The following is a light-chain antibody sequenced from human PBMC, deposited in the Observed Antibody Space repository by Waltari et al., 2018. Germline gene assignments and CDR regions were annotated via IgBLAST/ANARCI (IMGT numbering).Light chain of an antibody. CDR1: QSIITW. J-gene: IGKJ1*01. Sequence: DIQMTQSPSTLSVSVGDRVTITCRASQSIITWLAGYQQKPGKAPKVLIYKASNLQSGVPSSFSGSGSGTEFTLTISSLQPDDFGTYYCQQYNSFPTFGQGTKVEIK. V-gene: IGKV1-5*03. CDR2: KAS. CDR3: QQYNSFPT.